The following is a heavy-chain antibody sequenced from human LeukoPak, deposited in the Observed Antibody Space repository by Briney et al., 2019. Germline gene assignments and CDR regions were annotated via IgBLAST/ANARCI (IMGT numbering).Heavy chain of an antibody. V-gene: IGHV4-39*07. J-gene: IGHJ5*02. Sequence: KPSETLSLTCTVSGGSISSSSYYWGWIRQPPGKGLEWIGSIYYSGSTYYNPSLKSRVTISVDTSKNQFSLKLSSVTAADTAVYYCARTRGSSWLSNWFDPWGQGTLVTVSS. D-gene: IGHD6-13*01. CDR1: GGSISSSSYY. CDR3: ARTRGSSWLSNWFDP. CDR2: IYYSGST.